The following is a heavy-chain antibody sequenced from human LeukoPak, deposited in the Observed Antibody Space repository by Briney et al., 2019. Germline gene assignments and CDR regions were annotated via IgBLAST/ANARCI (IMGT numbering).Heavy chain of an antibody. CDR2: ISSSSSTI. J-gene: IGHJ4*02. V-gene: IGHV3-48*01. Sequence: GGSLRLSCAASGFTFSSYSMNWVRQAPGKGLEWVSYISSSSSTIYYADSVEGRFTISRDNAKNTLYLQMNSLRAEDTAVYYCARVRITIFGVVTPFDYWGQGTLVTVSS. D-gene: IGHD3-3*01. CDR1: GFTFSSYS. CDR3: ARVRITIFGVVTPFDY.